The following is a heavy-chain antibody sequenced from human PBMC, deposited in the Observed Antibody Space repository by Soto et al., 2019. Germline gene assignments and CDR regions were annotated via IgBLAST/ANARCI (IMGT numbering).Heavy chain of an antibody. CDR2: VYHSGST. J-gene: IGHJ5*02. Sequence: SSETLSLTCAVSGTSISSTFWWTWVRQPPGKGMEWIGEVYHSGSTNYNPSLKSRVTISVDKSKNQFSLELRAVTAADTAVYYCATLPPRIVVVKTEIPTWGQGTLVTVSS. D-gene: IGHD2-15*01. CDR3: ATLPPRIVVVKTEIPT. V-gene: IGHV4-4*02. CDR1: GTSISSTFW.